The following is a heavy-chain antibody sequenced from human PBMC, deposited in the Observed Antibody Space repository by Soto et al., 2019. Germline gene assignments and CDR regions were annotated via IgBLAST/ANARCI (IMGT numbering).Heavy chain of an antibody. CDR2: IYYSGST. CDR3: ATQEVGGSYVYTFDP. V-gene: IGHV4-39*01. D-gene: IGHD1-26*01. Sequence: ASDTLSLTCTVSGGSITSSSYYWGWIRQPPGKGLEWIGSIYYSGSTYYNPSLKSRVTISVDTSKNQFSLKLSSVTAADTAVYYCATQEVGGSYVYTFDPWGQGTLVTVSS. J-gene: IGHJ5*02. CDR1: GGSITSSSYY.